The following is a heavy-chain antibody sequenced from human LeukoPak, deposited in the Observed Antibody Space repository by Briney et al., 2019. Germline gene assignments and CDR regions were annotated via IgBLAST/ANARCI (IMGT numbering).Heavy chain of an antibody. Sequence: SETLSLTCAVYGGSFSGYYWSWVRQPPGKGLEWIGEINHSGSTNYNPSLKSRVTISVDTSKNQFSLKLSSVNAADTAVYYCASATTGYSSGWNNYYYYYGMDVWGQGTTVTVSS. D-gene: IGHD6-19*01. CDR2: INHSGST. CDR3: ASATTGYSSGWNNYYYYYGMDV. V-gene: IGHV4-34*01. CDR1: GGSFSGYY. J-gene: IGHJ6*02.